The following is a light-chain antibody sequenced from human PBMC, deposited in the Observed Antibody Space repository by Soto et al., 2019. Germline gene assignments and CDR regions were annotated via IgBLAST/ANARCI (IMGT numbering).Light chain of an antibody. CDR1: QSISNR. Sequence: DILMTQFPSTLSASVGDRVTITCRASQSISNRLAWFQQKSGEAPNLLIHKASSLESGVPSRFSGSGSGTEFTLTISSLQPDDFATYYCQQYNTYSWTFGQGTKVEIK. V-gene: IGKV1-5*03. J-gene: IGKJ1*01. CDR2: KAS. CDR3: QQYNTYSWT.